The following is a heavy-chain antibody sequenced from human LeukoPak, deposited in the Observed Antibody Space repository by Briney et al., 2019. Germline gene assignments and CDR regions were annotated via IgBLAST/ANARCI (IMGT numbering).Heavy chain of an antibody. CDR3: ARDARAVAGPTLDY. V-gene: IGHV1-69*06. CDR2: IIPIFGTA. D-gene: IGHD6-19*01. CDR1: GGTFSSYA. J-gene: IGHJ4*02. Sequence: SVKVSCKASGGTFSSYAISWVRQAPGQGLEWMGEIIPIFGTANYAQKFQGRVTITADKSTSTAYMELSSLRSEDTAVYYCARDARAVAGPTLDYWGQGTLVTVSS.